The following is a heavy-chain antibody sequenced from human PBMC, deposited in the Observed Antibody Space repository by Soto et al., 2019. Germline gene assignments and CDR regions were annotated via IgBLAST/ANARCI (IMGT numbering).Heavy chain of an antibody. V-gene: IGHV1-18*01. CDR2: ISAYNGNT. Sequence: GASVKVSCKASGYTFTSYGFSWVRQAPGQGLEWMGWISAYNGNTNYAQKLQGRVTMTTDTSRENAKNSLYLDMNSLRAGDTALYYCARGRVFYPWGQGTLVT. CDR1: GYTFTSYG. D-gene: IGHD3-10*01. CDR3: ARGRVFYP. J-gene: IGHJ5*02.